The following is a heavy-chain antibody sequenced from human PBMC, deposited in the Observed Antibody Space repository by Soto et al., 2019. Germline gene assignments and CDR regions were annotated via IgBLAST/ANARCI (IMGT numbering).Heavy chain of an antibody. CDR2: MNPDNEGT. J-gene: IGHJ4*02. CDR1: GYTFSIYD. D-gene: IGHD3-16*01. Sequence: QVQLVPSGAEVKKPGASVKVSCKTSGYTFSIYDINWVRQATGQGLEWMGWMNPDNEGTGYSQKFQGRVTMTRDTSTGTAYMDLTSLTSEDTAIYYCAVKGGHGAYPLASWGQGTLVTVSS. CDR3: AVKGGHGAYPLAS. V-gene: IGHV1-8*01.